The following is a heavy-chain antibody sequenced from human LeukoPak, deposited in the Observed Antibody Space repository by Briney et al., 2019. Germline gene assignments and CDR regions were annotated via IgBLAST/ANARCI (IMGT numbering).Heavy chain of an antibody. CDR1: GFTFSSYE. D-gene: IGHD3-9*01. J-gene: IGHJ3*02. CDR2: ISSSGSTI. CDR3: ARGVLRYFDWLPPYQGDAFDI. Sequence: GGSLRLSCAASGFTFSSYEMNWVRQAPGKGLEWVSYISSSGSTIYYADSVKGRFTISRDNAKNSLYLQMNSLRAEDTAVYYCARGVLRYFDWLPPYQGDAFDIWGQGTMVTVSS. V-gene: IGHV3-48*03.